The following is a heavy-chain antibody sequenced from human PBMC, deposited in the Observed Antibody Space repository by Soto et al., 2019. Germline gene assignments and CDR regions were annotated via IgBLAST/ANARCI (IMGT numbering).Heavy chain of an antibody. D-gene: IGHD4-17*01. V-gene: IGHV1-46*01. J-gene: IGHJ6*02. CDR2: INPSGGST. CDR1: GYTFTSYY. CDR3: ARDDYGDYRYYYYGMDV. Sequence: ASVKVSCKASGYTFTSYYRHWVRQAPGQGLEWMGIINPSGGSTSYAQKFQGRVTMTRDTSTSTVYMELSSLRSEDTAVYYCARDDYGDYRYYYYGMDVWGQGTTVTVSS.